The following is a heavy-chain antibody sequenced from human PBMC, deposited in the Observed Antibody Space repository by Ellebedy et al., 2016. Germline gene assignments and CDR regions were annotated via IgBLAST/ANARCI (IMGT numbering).Heavy chain of an antibody. CDR2: VSSTGNT. V-gene: IGHV4-59*01. Sequence: SETLSLTCTVSGASISSDYWSWIRQSPGKGLEFEWLGYVSSTGNTKYSSSHKSRVTISVDTSKNQFSLSLTSVTAADTAVYYCARLRSDIVVSIAARPGGTFDYWGQGILVTVSS. J-gene: IGHJ4*02. CDR1: GASISSDY. CDR3: ARLRSDIVVSIAARPGGTFDY. D-gene: IGHD2-15*01.